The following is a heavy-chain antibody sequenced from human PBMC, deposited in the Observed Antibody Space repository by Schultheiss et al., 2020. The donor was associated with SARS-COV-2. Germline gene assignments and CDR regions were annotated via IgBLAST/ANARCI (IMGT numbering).Heavy chain of an antibody. CDR3: AKESSSGWYLDY. CDR1: GFTFSEYY. J-gene: IGHJ4*02. V-gene: IGHV3-71*01. CDR2: IRSKAYGGTT. Sequence: GGSLRLSCAASGFTFSEYYMSWIRQAPGKGLEWVGFIRSKAYGGTTEYAASVKGRFTISRDDSKNSLYLQMNSLKTEDTAVYYCAKESSSGWYLDYWGQGTLVTVSS. D-gene: IGHD6-19*01.